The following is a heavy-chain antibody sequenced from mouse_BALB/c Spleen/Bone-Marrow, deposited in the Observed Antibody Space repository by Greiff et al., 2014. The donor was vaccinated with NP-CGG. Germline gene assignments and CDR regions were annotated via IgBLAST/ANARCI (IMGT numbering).Heavy chain of an antibody. CDR2: ILPGSSIS. CDR3: TRGGYDGY. Sequence: VQLQQSGAELMKPGASVKISCKATGYTFSSYRIEWVKQGPGHGLEWIGEILPGSSISNYNEKFKVKATFTADTSSNTAYVQLSSPNSEDSAVYFCTRGGYDGYWAQGTTLTVSS. D-gene: IGHD2-14*01. V-gene: IGHV1-9*01. J-gene: IGHJ2*01. CDR1: GYTFSSYR.